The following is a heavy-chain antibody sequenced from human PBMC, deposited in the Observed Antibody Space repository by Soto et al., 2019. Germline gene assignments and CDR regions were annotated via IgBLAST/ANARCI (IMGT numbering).Heavy chain of an antibody. V-gene: IGHV4-59*08. Sequence: PSETLSLTCTVSGGSISSYYWSWIRQPPGKGLEWIGYIYYSGSTNYNPSHKSRVTISVDTSKNQFSLKLSSVTAADTAVYYCATSNWFDPWGQGTLVTVSS. J-gene: IGHJ5*02. CDR2: IYYSGST. CDR3: ATSNWFDP. CDR1: GGSISSYY.